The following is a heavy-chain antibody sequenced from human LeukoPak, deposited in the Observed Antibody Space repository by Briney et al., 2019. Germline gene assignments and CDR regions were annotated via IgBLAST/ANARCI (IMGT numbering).Heavy chain of an antibody. CDR2: IKHDGSEK. CDR1: GFTFSRYW. Sequence: GGSLRLSCAASGFTFSRYWMSWVRQAPGEGREWVANIKHDGSEKYYVDSVKGRFTLSRDNAKNSLYLQMNSLRVEDTAIYYCAREDQYNTFDSWGQGTLVTVSS. V-gene: IGHV3-7*01. CDR3: AREDQYNTFDS. J-gene: IGHJ4*02. D-gene: IGHD1-14*01.